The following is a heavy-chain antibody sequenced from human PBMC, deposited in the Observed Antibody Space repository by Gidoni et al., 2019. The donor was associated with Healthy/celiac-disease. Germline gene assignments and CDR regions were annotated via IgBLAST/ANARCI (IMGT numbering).Heavy chain of an antibody. CDR3: ARDTGIAAGDYGMDV. CDR1: GGSISSSSYY. Sequence: QLQLQESGPGLVKPSETLSLPCPVSGGSISSSSYYWGWIRQRPGKGLEWIGSIYYSGSTYYNPSLKSRVTISVDTSKNQFSLKLSSVTAAYTAVYYCARDTGIAAGDYGMDVWGQGTTVTVSS. CDR2: IYYSGST. J-gene: IGHJ6*02. D-gene: IGHD6-13*01. V-gene: IGHV4-39*07.